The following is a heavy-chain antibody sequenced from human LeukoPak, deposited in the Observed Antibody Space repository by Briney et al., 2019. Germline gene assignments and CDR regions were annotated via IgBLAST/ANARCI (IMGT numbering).Heavy chain of an antibody. CDR3: AELGITMIGGV. D-gene: IGHD3-10*02. CDR2: ISSSGSTI. CDR1: GFIVSSDY. V-gene: IGHV3-48*03. J-gene: IGHJ6*04. Sequence: GGSLRLSCAASGFIVSSDYLTWVRQAPGKGLEWVSYISSSGSTIYYADSVKGRFTISRDNAKNSLYLQMNSLRAEDTAVYYCAELGITMIGGVWGKGTTVTISS.